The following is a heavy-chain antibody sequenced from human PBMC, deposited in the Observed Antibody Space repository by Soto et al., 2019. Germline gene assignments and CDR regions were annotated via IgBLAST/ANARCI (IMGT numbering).Heavy chain of an antibody. CDR2: MNTNSGNT. Sequence: QVQLVQSGAEVKKPGASVKVSCKASGYTFTSYDINWVRQATGQGLEWMGWMNTNSGNTGYAQKFQGRVTMTRNTSISTAYMELSNLRSEDTAVYYCATGGSLYSNIWPDYWGQGTLVTVSS. D-gene: IGHD6-13*01. J-gene: IGHJ4*02. V-gene: IGHV1-8*01. CDR1: GYTFTSYD. CDR3: ATGGSLYSNIWPDY.